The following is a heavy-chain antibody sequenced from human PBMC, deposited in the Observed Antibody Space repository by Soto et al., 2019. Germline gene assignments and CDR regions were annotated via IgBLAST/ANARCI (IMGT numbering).Heavy chain of an antibody. D-gene: IGHD2-21*01. CDR3: ARLVVVAPVANV. J-gene: IGHJ4*02. CDR2: IFYTGTT. V-gene: IGHV4-39*01. Sequence: PSETLSLTCSVSGGSVSYNSYYWGWIRQPPGKGLEWVGGIFYTGTTYYNPSLKDRLSISVDTSKNSFSLNLTSVTAADTAVYFCARLVVVAPVANVWGQGALVTASS. CDR1: GGSVSYNSYY.